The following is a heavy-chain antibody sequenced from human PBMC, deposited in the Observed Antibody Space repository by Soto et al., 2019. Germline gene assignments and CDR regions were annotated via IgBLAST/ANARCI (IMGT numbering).Heavy chain of an antibody. V-gene: IGHV3-74*03. J-gene: IGHJ3*02. CDR3: AREAGYCSRTSCYRRALDT. D-gene: IGHD2-2*01. CDR2: INTDGGSS. Sequence: EVQLVASGGDVVQPGGSLRLSSAASGFTFSGHWMHWVRQVPGKGLEWVSRINTDGGSSAYADSVKGRFTISRDNAKNTLYLQMNGLRADDTAVYYCAREAGYCSRTSCYRRALDTWGQGTTVTVSS. CDR1: GFTFSGHW.